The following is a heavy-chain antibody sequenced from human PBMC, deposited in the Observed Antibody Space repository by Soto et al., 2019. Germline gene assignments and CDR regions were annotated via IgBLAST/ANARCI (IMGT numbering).Heavy chain of an antibody. CDR3: ARGRGAAADYFDF. V-gene: IGHV4-39*02. D-gene: IGHD6-13*01. Sequence: PSETLSLTCTVSGGSISSSSYYWGWIRQPPGKGLEWIGSIYYSGSTYYNPSLKSRFTISRDNAKNSLFLQMNSLRAEDTAVYYCARGRGAAADYFDFWGQGTLVTVSS. CDR1: GGSISSSSYY. CDR2: IYYSGST. J-gene: IGHJ4*02.